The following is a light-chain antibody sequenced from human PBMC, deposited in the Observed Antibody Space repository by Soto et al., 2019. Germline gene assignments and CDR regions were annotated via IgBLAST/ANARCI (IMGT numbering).Light chain of an antibody. Sequence: QSVLTQPASVSGSPGQSIAISCTGTSSDVGGYNYVSWYQQHPGKAPKLMVYDVNDRPSGVSDRFSGSKSGNTASLTISGLQAEDEADYCCSSYTSSSTYVFGTGTKVTVL. CDR3: SSYTSSSTYV. V-gene: IGLV2-14*01. CDR1: SSDVGGYNY. CDR2: DVN. J-gene: IGLJ1*01.